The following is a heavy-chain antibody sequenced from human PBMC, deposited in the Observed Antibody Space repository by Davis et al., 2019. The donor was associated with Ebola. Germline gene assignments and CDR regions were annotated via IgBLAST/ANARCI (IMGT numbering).Heavy chain of an antibody. Sequence: GESLKISCAASGFTFSGYSMNWVRHAPGQGLEWVSSISSSSSYIYYADSVKGRFTISRDNAKNSLYLQMNSLRAEDTAVYYCARAPLGYYDFWSGYYKGGYFDYWGQGTLVTVSS. CDR1: GFTFSGYS. CDR2: ISSSSSYI. J-gene: IGHJ4*02. D-gene: IGHD3-3*01. CDR3: ARAPLGYYDFWSGYYKGGYFDY. V-gene: IGHV3-21*01.